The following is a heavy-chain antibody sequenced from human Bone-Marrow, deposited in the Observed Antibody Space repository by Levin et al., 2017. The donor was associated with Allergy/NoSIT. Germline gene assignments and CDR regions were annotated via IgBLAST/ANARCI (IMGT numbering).Heavy chain of an antibody. CDR2: INPSGGST. CDR3: ARGRAGSSGYDYFDN. D-gene: IGHD5-12*01. Sequence: ASVKVSCKASGYTFSSYYIYWVRQAPGQGLEWMGIINPSGGSTRYTQNFQGRVTMTSDTSTSTVYVELSSLRFEDTAVYYCARGRAGSSGYDYFDNWGQGTLVTVSS. V-gene: IGHV1-46*01. CDR1: GYTFSSYY. J-gene: IGHJ4*02.